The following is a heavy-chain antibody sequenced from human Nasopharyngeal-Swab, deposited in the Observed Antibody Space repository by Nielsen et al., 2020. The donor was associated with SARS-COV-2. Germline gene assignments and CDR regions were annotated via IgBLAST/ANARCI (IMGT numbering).Heavy chain of an antibody. CDR3: AHYASAAY. Sequence: GESLKISCADSGFNFNTSWMTWVRQAPGRGLEWVANINPDGSEMQYVDSVKGRFTISRDNAENSLYLHMNSLRGDDTAVYYCAHYASAAYWGQGTLFTVSS. V-gene: IGHV3-7*03. CDR1: GFNFNTSW. CDR2: INPDGSEM. J-gene: IGHJ4*02. D-gene: IGHD2-2*01.